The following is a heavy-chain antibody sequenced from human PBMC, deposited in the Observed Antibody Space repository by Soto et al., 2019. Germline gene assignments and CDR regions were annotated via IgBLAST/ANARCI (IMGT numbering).Heavy chain of an antibody. V-gene: IGHV3-33*01. J-gene: IGHJ6*02. D-gene: IGHD2-15*01. Sequence: GGSLRLSCAASGFTFSSYGMHWVRQAPGKGLEWVAVIWYDGRNKYYADSGKGRFTISRDNSKNTLYLQMNSLRAVETAVYYVATEYCSGGSYYYYDMAVWGHGTTVTVSS. CDR1: GFTFSSYG. CDR3: ATEYCSGGSYYYYDMAV. CDR2: IWYDGRNK.